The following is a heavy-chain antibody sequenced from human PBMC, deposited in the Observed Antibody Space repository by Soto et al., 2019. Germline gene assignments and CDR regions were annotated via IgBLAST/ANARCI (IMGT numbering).Heavy chain of an antibody. Sequence: RGESLKISCKGSGYNFTRYWLSWVRQLPDKRLEWMGRIDPSDSYTNYSPSFQGHVTISADKSISTAYLQWSSLKASDTAIYFCARQPLTGAPTLFDPWGQGTLVTVSS. V-gene: IGHV5-10-1*01. J-gene: IGHJ5*02. CDR2: IDPSDSYT. CDR1: GYNFTRYW. CDR3: ARQPLTGAPTLFDP.